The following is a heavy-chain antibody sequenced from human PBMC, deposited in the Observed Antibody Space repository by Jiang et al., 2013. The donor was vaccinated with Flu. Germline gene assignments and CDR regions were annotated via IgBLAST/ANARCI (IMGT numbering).Heavy chain of an antibody. Sequence: SAYWMTWVRQAPGKGLEWLANIKEDGSETYYVDSVKGRFTISRDNARNSLYLQLNSLTEEDTAIFYCTSTNVAAAGLFWGQGDPGHRLL. CDR1: SAYW. CDR2: IKEDGSET. D-gene: IGHD6-13*01. V-gene: IGHV3-7*01. CDR3: TSTNVAAAGLF. J-gene: IGHJ1*01.